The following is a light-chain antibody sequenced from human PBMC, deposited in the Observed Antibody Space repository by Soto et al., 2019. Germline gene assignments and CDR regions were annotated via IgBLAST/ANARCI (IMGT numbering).Light chain of an antibody. CDR1: QDISNY. CDR3: QQSYSTPLT. Sequence: DIQMTQSPSSLSASLGYRVSITCQASQDISNYLNWYQQKPGKAPKLLIYDASNLETGVPSRFSGSGSGTDFTFTISSLQPEDIATYYCQQSYSTPLTFGQGTRLEI. V-gene: IGKV1-33*01. CDR2: DAS. J-gene: IGKJ5*01.